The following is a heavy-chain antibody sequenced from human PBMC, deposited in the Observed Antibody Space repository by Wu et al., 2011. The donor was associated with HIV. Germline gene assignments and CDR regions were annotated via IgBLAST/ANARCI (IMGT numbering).Heavy chain of an antibody. CDR1: GGTFNNYA. Sequence: QVXLVQSGAEVKKPGSSVKVSCKASGGTFNNYAMSWVRQAPGQGLEWMGRFIPIFGTANYAQKFQGRVTITADESTSTAYMELSSLRSEDTAVYYRARGSEVIPYYYYMDVWGKGTTVTVSS. CDR2: FIPIFGTA. D-gene: IGHD3-22*01. CDR3: ARGSEVIPYYYYMDV. J-gene: IGHJ6*03. V-gene: IGHV1-69*15.